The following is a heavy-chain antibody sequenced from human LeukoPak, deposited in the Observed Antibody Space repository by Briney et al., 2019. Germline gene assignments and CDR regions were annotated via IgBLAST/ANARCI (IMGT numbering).Heavy chain of an antibody. CDR2: IYYRGVT. J-gene: IGHJ4*02. D-gene: IGHD2-2*01. CDR1: GGSISSSSYY. Sequence: KPSETLSLTCTVSGGSISSSSYYWGWIRQPPGKGLEWIGSIYYRGVTYYYPSLKSRVTISVDTSKNQFSLKLSSVTAADTAVYYCAGPRVPVADYGGQGTLVTVSS. V-gene: IGHV4-39*01. CDR3: AGPRVPVADY.